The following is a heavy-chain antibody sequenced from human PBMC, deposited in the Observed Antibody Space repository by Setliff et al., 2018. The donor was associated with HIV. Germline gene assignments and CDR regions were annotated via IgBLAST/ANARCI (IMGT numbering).Heavy chain of an antibody. CDR3: TTSSSGNYYKYYFDP. D-gene: IGHD3-10*01. CDR1: GFTFTNAW. CDR2: IKTKTDGGTT. Sequence: GGSLRLSCAASGFTFTNAWMSWVRQAPGKGLEWVGRIKTKTDGGTTDYAAAVKGRFTISRDDSRDTLHLKMSSLRIEDTAVYYCTTSSSGNYYKYYFDPWGQGTLVTV. J-gene: IGHJ5*02. V-gene: IGHV3-15*01.